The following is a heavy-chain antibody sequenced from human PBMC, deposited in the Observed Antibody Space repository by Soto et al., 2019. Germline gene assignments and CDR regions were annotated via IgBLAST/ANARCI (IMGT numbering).Heavy chain of an antibody. D-gene: IGHD2-2*01. V-gene: IGHV4-39*01. Sequence: SETLSLTCTVSGGSISSSSYYWGWIRQPPGKGLEWIGSIYYSGSTYYNPSLKSRVTISVDTSKNQFSLKLSSVNAADTAVDYWAKTRGGGDAFDIWGQGTMVTVSS. CDR1: GGSISSSSYY. CDR3: AKTRGGGDAFDI. J-gene: IGHJ3*02. CDR2: IYYSGST.